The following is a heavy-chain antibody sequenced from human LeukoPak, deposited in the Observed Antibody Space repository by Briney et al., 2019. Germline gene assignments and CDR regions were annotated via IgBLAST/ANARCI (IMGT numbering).Heavy chain of an antibody. J-gene: IGHJ4*02. V-gene: IGHV3-23*01. CDR3: ATYRQVLLPFES. D-gene: IGHD2-8*02. CDR2: IFPSGGEI. CDR1: GFTFSTFA. Sequence: GGSLRLSCAAPGFTFSTFAMIWVRQPPGKGLEWVSSIFPSGGEIHYADSVRGRFTISRDNSKSTLSLQMNSLRAEDTAIYYCATYRQVLLPFESWGQGTLVTVSS.